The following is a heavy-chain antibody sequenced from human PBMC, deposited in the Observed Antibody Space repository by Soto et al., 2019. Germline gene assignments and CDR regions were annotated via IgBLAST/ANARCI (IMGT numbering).Heavy chain of an antibody. V-gene: IGHV4-61*01. J-gene: IGHJ4*02. CDR1: GGSVSSGSYY. CDR2: SYYSGST. Sequence: QVQLQESGPGLVKPSETLSLTCAVSGGSVSSGSYYWSWIRQPPGKVLEWIGYSYYSGSTNYNPSQNSRVTISVDTYKTEFSLTLSSVTAADTAVYYCERDWNGYGNFDYWGQGTLVTVSS. D-gene: IGHD5-12*01. CDR3: ERDWNGYGNFDY.